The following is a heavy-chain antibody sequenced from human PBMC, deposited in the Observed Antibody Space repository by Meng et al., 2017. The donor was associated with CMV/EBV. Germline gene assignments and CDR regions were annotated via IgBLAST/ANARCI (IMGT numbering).Heavy chain of an antibody. CDR1: GFTFSSYD. J-gene: IGHJ5*02. CDR2: IGASGSST. CDR3: AKTGLGGWTNWFDP. V-gene: IGHV3-23*01. D-gene: IGHD6-19*01. Sequence: GESLKISCAASGFTFSSYDTNWVRQAPGKGLEWVSFIGASGSSTFYADSVKGRFTISRDNSKNTLYLRMNSLRAEDTAVYYCAKTGLGGWTNWFDPWGQGTLVTVSS.